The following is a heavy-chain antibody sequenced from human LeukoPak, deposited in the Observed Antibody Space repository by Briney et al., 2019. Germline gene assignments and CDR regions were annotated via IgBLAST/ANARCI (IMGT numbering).Heavy chain of an antibody. CDR1: GGTFSSYA. CDR3: AREATSYYDILSGFNWFDP. J-gene: IGHJ5*02. Sequence: ASVKVSCKASGGTFSSYAISWVRQAPGQGLEWMGRIIPILGIANYAQKFQGRVTITADKSTSTAYMELSSLRSEDTAVYYCAREATSYYDILSGFNWFDPWGQGTLVTVSS. V-gene: IGHV1-69*04. CDR2: IIPILGIA. D-gene: IGHD3-9*01.